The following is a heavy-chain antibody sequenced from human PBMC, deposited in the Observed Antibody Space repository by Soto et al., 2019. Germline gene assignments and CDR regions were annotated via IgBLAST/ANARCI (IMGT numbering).Heavy chain of an antibody. CDR2: ISGSGGST. Sequence: GGSLRLSCAASGFTFSSYAMSWVRQAPGKGLEWVSAISGSGGSTYYADSVKGRFTISRDNSKNTLYLQMNSLRAEDTAVYYCAKVAVAHAKKTPYYFDYWGQGTLVTVSS. V-gene: IGHV3-23*01. CDR3: AKVAVAHAKKTPYYFDY. CDR1: GFTFSSYA. D-gene: IGHD6-19*01. J-gene: IGHJ4*02.